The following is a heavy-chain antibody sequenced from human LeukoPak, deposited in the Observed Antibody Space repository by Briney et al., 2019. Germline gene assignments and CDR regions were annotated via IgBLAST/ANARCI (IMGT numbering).Heavy chain of an antibody. V-gene: IGHV3-74*01. Sequence: PGGSLRLSCAASGFTFSNYWMRWVRHAPGKGLVWVSRINSDGINTSYADSVKGRFTISRDNAKNSLYLQMNSLRVEDTAIYYCVKVAKYYYGSETYYFFEHWGQGTPVTASS. CDR1: GFTFSNYW. J-gene: IGHJ4*02. D-gene: IGHD3-10*01. CDR3: VKVAKYYYGSETYYFFEH. CDR2: INSDGINT.